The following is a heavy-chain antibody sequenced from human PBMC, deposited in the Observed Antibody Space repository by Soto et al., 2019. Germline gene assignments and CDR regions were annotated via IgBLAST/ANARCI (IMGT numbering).Heavy chain of an antibody. D-gene: IGHD2-8*02. CDR1: GFICSSYY. CDR3: AKATVTGGGAFDI. J-gene: IGHJ3*02. CDR2: ILVDGRT. V-gene: IGHV3-23*01. Sequence: PGGSLRLSCAASGFICSSYYMSWVRQTPCKGLEWVSTILVDGRTFYVDSVKGRFTISRDTSQNTVYLQMNSLTAGNTALYYCAKATVTGGGAFDIGGQGTMV.